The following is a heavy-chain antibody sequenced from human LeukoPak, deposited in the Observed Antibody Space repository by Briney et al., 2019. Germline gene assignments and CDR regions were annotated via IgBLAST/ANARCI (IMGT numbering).Heavy chain of an antibody. CDR1: GFTFSSYS. Sequence: GGSLRLSCAASGFTFSSYSMNWVRQAPGKGLEWVSAISGSGGSTYYADSVKGRFTISRDNSKNTLYLQMNSLRAEDTAVYYCAKVRPYYDFWSGYSFGEHSNWGQGTLVTVSS. J-gene: IGHJ4*02. D-gene: IGHD3-3*01. CDR3: AKVRPYYDFWSGYSFGEHSN. CDR2: ISGSGGST. V-gene: IGHV3-23*01.